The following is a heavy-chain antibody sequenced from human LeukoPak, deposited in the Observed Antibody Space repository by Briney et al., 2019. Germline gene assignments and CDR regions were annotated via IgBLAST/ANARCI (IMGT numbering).Heavy chain of an antibody. Sequence: SVKISCKASGGTFSSYAISWVRQAPGQGLEWMGRIIPIFGIANYAQKFQGRVTITADKSTSTAYMELSSLRSEDTAVYYCARDSRYCSSTSCPYYYGMDVWGQGTTVTVSS. D-gene: IGHD2-2*01. CDR1: GGTFSSYA. V-gene: IGHV1-69*04. J-gene: IGHJ6*02. CDR2: IIPIFGIA. CDR3: ARDSRYCSSTSCPYYYGMDV.